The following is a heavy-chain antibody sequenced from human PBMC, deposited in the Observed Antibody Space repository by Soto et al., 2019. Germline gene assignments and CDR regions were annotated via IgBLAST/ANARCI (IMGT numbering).Heavy chain of an antibody. J-gene: IGHJ3*02. CDR3: ARVRGSFAHDAFDI. V-gene: IGHV4-61*08. CDR1: GGSISSGGYY. CDR2: IYYSGST. D-gene: IGHD1-26*01. Sequence: SETLSLTCTVSGGSISSGGYYWSWIRQPPGKGLEWIGYIYYSGSTNYNPSLKSRVTISVDTSKNQFSLKLSSVTAADTAVYYCARVRGSFAHDAFDIWGQGTMVTVSS.